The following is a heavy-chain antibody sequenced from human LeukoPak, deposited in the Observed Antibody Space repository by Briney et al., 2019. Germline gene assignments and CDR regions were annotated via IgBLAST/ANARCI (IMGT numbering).Heavy chain of an antibody. CDR2: IYHSGST. CDR1: GGSISSSNW. D-gene: IGHD3-22*01. V-gene: IGHV4-4*02. Sequence: SGTLSLTCAVSGGSISSSNWWSWVRQPPGKGLEWLGEIYHSGSTNYNPSLKSRVTISVDKSKNQFSLKLSSVTAADTAVYYCARDLGYYDSSGTSKDYWGQGTLVTVSS. CDR3: ARDLGYYDSSGTSKDY. J-gene: IGHJ4*02.